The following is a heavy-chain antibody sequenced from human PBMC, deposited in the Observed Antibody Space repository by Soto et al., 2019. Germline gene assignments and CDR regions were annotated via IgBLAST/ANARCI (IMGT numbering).Heavy chain of an antibody. D-gene: IGHD3-10*01. CDR2: IYYSGST. V-gene: IGHV4-59*01. Sequence: TRQPPGKGLEWIGYIYYSGSTNYNPSLKSRVTISVDTSKNQFSLKLSSVTAADTAVYYCARDYPRGGFDPWGQGTLVTVSS. CDR3: ARDYPRGGFDP. J-gene: IGHJ5*02.